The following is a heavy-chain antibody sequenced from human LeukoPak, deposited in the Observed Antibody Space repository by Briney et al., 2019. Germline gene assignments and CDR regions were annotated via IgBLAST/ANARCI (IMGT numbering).Heavy chain of an antibody. Sequence: SQTLSLTCCVSGGSISSGSYYWSWIRQPAGKGLEWIGRIYTSGSTNYNPSLRSRVTISVDTSKNQFSLKLSSVTAADTALYYCARGDTAMAPARLDYWGQGTLVTVSS. CDR1: GGSISSGSYY. CDR3: ARGDTAMAPARLDY. D-gene: IGHD5-18*01. V-gene: IGHV4-61*02. J-gene: IGHJ4*02. CDR2: IYTSGST.